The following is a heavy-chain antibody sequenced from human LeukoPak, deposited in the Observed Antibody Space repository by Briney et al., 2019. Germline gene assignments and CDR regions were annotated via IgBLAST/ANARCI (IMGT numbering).Heavy chain of an antibody. CDR2: ISGSGGST. D-gene: IGHD5-12*01. CDR1: GFTFSSYA. Sequence: GGSLRLSCAASGFTFSSYAMSWVRQAPGKGLEWVSAISGSGGSTFYVGSVKGRFTISRDNSKDTLYLQMNSLRAEDTAIYYCARNENSGWGYFDYWGQGTLVTVSS. CDR3: ARNENSGWGYFDY. V-gene: IGHV3-23*01. J-gene: IGHJ4*02.